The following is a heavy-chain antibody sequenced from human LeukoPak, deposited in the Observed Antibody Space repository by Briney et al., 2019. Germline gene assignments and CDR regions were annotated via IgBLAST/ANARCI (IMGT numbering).Heavy chain of an antibody. V-gene: IGHV3-9*01. J-gene: IGHJ3*02. CDR3: AKDISSYGSIDAFDI. D-gene: IGHD5-18*01. CDR2: ISWNSGSI. CDR1: GFAFSTYA. Sequence: GGSLRLSCAASGFAFSTYAMNWDRQAPGKGLEWVSGISWNSGSIGYADSVKGRFTISRDNAKNSLYLQMNSLRAEDTALYYCAKDISSYGSIDAFDIWGQGTMVTVSS.